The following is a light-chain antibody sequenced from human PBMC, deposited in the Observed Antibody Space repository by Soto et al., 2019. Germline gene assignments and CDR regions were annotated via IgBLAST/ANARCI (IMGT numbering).Light chain of an antibody. CDR3: AALDDSLDGPV. CDR1: ASNIGSHS. Sequence: QSVLTQPPSASGTPGQRVTISCSGSASNIGSHSVNWYQHLPGTAPKLLIYSSHQRPSGVPDRFSAPKSDTSASLAISGLQSEDEADYFCAALDDSLDGPVFGEGTKLTVL. CDR2: SSH. V-gene: IGLV1-44*01. J-gene: IGLJ3*02.